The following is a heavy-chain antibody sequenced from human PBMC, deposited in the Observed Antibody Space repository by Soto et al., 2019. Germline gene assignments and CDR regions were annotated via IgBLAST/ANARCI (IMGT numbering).Heavy chain of an antibody. D-gene: IGHD6-6*01. V-gene: IGHV4-59*02. CDR3: ARGSSSSGGGLYDAFDI. Sequence: PSETLSLTCSFSGDSVTSHYFTWIRQSPEKGLEWIGYMHYTGFSHYNPSLKSRLTISVDTSKNQFSLQLTSVTAADTAVYYCARGSSSSGGGLYDAFDIWGQGTMVPVSS. CDR2: MHYTGFS. J-gene: IGHJ3*02. CDR1: GDSVTSHY.